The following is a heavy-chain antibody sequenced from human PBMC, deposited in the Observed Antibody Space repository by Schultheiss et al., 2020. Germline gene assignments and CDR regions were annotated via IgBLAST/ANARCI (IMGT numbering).Heavy chain of an antibody. Sequence: SQTLSLTCTVSGDSITGYSWSWIRQPPGKGLEWIGYIYSTGSTNYNPSLKSRVTLSVDTSKSQFSLHLSSVTAADTAIYYCARINMKQHEVIDYWGQGALVTVSS. D-gene: IGHD3-22*01. CDR2: IYSTGST. CDR3: ARINMKQHEVIDY. J-gene: IGHJ4*02. CDR1: GDSITGYS. V-gene: IGHV4-59*01.